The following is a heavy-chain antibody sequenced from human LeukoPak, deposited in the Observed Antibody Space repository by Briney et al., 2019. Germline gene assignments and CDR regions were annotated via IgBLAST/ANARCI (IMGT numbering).Heavy chain of an antibody. CDR2: ISSSNSNI. D-gene: IGHD3-22*01. J-gene: IGHJ4*02. CDR3: ARDEGYYDSSGYYLFDY. V-gene: IGHV3-21*01. CDR1: GFTFSSYS. Sequence: GGSLRLSCAASGFTFSSYSMNWVRQAPGKGLEWGSFISSSNSNIYYADSVKGRFTISRDNAKNSLYLQMNSLRAEDTAVYYCARDEGYYDSSGYYLFDYWGQGTLVTVSS.